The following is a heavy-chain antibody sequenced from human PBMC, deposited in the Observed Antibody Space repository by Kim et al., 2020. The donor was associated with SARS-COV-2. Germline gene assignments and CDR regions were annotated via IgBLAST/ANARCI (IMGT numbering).Heavy chain of an antibody. Sequence: GGSLRLSCVGSGLIFSSEGIHWVRQAPGKGLEWVALISFDGSDKYYADSVKGRFTISRDNSKNTVYLQMNSLRAEDTAVYFCAGGYCTSTNCYYPPGNWGQGALVTVSS. CDR2: ISFDGSDK. V-gene: IGHV3-30*03. CDR3: AGGYCTSTNCYYPPGN. J-gene: IGHJ4*02. D-gene: IGHD2-2*01. CDR1: GLIFSSEG.